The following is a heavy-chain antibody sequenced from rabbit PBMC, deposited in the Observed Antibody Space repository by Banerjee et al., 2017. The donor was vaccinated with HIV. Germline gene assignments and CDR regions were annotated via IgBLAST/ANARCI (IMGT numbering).Heavy chain of an antibody. CDR1: GFDLDSHYY. J-gene: IGHJ6*01. V-gene: IGHV1S40*01. Sequence: QSLEESGGDLVKPGASLTLTCTASGFDLDSHYYMCWVRQAPGKGLEWIGCIYAGVSGTTYYASWAKGRFTISKTSSTTVTLQMTSLTTADTATYFCARNRALWGPGTLVTVS. D-gene: IGHD5-1*01. CDR2: IYAGVSGTT. CDR3: ARNRAL.